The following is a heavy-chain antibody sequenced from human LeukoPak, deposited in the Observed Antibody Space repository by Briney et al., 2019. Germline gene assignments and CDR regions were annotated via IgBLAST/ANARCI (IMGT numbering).Heavy chain of an antibody. Sequence: SETLSLTCTVSGGSISSYYWSWIRQPPGKGLEWIGYIYYSGSTNYNPSLKTRVSISLDTSKNQFSLKVRSVTAADTALYYCARDQWLLRYWGQGTLVTVSS. J-gene: IGHJ4*02. CDR3: ARDQWLLRY. CDR1: GGSISSYY. V-gene: IGHV4-59*01. D-gene: IGHD6-19*01. CDR2: IYYSGST.